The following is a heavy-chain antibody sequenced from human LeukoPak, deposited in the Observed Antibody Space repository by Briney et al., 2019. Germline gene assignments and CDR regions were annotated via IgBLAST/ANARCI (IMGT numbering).Heavy chain of an antibody. CDR3: ARDPVGYSSSWLDY. V-gene: IGHV3-11*01. J-gene: IGHJ4*02. D-gene: IGHD6-13*01. Sequence: PGGSLRLSCAASGFTFSDYYMSWIRQAPEKGLEWVSYISSSGSTIYYADSVKGRFTISRDNAKNSLYLQMNSLRAEDTAVYYCARDPVGYSSSWLDYWGQGTLVTVSS. CDR1: GFTFSDYY. CDR2: ISSSGSTI.